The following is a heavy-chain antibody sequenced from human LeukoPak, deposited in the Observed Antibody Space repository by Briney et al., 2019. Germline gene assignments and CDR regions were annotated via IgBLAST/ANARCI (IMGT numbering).Heavy chain of an antibody. CDR1: GFTFSDYY. J-gene: IGHJ4*02. CDR2: ISSSGSTI. CDR3: AKSRDSSGWYYFDY. D-gene: IGHD6-19*01. Sequence: PGGSLRLSCTASGFTFSDYYMSWIRQAPGKGLEWVSYISSSGSTIYYADSVKGRFTISRDNAKNSLYLQMNSLRAEDTAVYYCAKSRDSSGWYYFDYWGQGTLVTVSS. V-gene: IGHV3-11*04.